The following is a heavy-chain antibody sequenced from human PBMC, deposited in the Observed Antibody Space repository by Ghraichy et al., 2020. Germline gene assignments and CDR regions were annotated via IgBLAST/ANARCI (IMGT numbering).Heavy chain of an antibody. J-gene: IGHJ1*01. CDR3: ARRGYFSGGSCYGAFQH. V-gene: IGHV3-74*01. D-gene: IGHD2-15*01. Sequence: GGSLRLSCAASGFTFSSYWMHWVRQAPGKGLEWVSRINSDGSSTSYADSVKGRFTISRDNAKNTLYLQMNSLRAEDTAVYYCARRGYFSGGSCYGAFQHWGHGTRVTVTP. CDR1: GFTFSSYW. CDR2: INSDGSST.